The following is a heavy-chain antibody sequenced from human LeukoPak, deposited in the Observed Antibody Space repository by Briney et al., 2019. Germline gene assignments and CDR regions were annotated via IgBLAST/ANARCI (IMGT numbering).Heavy chain of an antibody. J-gene: IGHJ4*02. V-gene: IGHV3-20*01. CDR3: ARVVGLEVVNPHYFDY. Sequence: GGSLRLSCAASGFTFSDYGMSWVRQAPGKGLEWVSGINCNGGATSYADFVRGRFTISRDTAKTSLHLLMNSLRAEDTALYHCARVVGLEVVNPHYFDYWGQGNLGTVSS. D-gene: IGHD3-22*01. CDR2: INCNGGAT. CDR1: GFTFSDYG.